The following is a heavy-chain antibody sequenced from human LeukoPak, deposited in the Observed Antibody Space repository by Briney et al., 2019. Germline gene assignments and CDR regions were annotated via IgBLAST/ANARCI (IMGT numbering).Heavy chain of an antibody. D-gene: IGHD2-8*01. CDR3: AKAVADCTNGVCYYFDY. CDR1: GFTVSSNY. Sequence: GGSLRLSCAASGFTVSSNYMSWVRQAPGKGLEWVSAISGSGGSTYYADSVKGRFTISRDNSKNTLYLQMNSLRAEDTAVYYCAKAVADCTNGVCYYFDYWGQGTLVTVSS. CDR2: ISGSGGST. J-gene: IGHJ4*02. V-gene: IGHV3-23*01.